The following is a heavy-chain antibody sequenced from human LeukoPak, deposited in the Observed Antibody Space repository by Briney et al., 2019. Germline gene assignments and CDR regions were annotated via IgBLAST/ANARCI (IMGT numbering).Heavy chain of an antibody. D-gene: IGHD3-3*01. CDR1: GYTFTSYA. V-gene: IGHV1-3*03. CDR3: ARALGYYDFWSGYRLDAFDI. J-gene: IGHJ3*02. Sequence: GASVKVSCKASGYTFTSYAMHWVRQAPGQRLEWMGWINAGNGNTKYSQEFQGRVTITRDTSASTAYMELSSLRSEDMAVYYCARALGYYDFWSGYRLDAFDIWGQGTMVTVSS. CDR2: INAGNGNT.